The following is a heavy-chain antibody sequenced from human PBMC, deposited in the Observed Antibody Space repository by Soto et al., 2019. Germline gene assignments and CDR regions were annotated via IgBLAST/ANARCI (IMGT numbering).Heavy chain of an antibody. CDR3: AAAIYGDWSFDY. Sequence: EVQLVESGGGLVQPGGSLKLSCAASGFTVSGHYMSWVRQAPGKGLQWVSLLYSGGSTYYADSVTGRFTISRDSSTNTLYIQMDKLRVEDTAVYYCAAAIYGDWSFDYWGQGTLVTVSS. V-gene: IGHV3-53*04. CDR1: GFTVSGHY. CDR2: LYSGGST. D-gene: IGHD2-21*02. J-gene: IGHJ4*02.